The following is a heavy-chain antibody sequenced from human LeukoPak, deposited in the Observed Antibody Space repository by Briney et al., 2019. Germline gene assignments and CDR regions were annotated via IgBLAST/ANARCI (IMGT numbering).Heavy chain of an antibody. CDR1: GFTFSRYG. CDR3: AKDVKYYGAMDY. D-gene: IGHD4/OR15-4a*01. V-gene: IGHV3-30*18. CDR2: ISYDGSNK. Sequence: GGSPRLSCAASGFTFSRYGMHWVRQAPGKGLEWVAVISYDGSNKYYADSVKGRFTISRDNSKNTLYLQMNSLRAEDTAVYYCAKDVKYYGAMDYWGQGTLVTVSS. J-gene: IGHJ4*02.